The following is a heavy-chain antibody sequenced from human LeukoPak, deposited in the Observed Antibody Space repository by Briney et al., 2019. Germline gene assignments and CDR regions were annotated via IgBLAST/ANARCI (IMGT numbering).Heavy chain of an antibody. Sequence: PGGSLRLSCAASGFTFSSYSMNWVRQAPGKGLEWVSSISSSSSYIYYADSVKGRFTISRDNAKNSLYLQMNSLRAEDTAVYYCARVSIDDDDAFDIWGRGTMVTVSS. V-gene: IGHV3-21*01. CDR3: ARVSIDDDDAFDI. CDR1: GFTFSSYS. CDR2: ISSSSSYI. D-gene: IGHD1-1*01. J-gene: IGHJ3*02.